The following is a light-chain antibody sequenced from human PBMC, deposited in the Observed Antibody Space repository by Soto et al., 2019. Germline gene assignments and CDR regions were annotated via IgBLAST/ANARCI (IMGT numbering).Light chain of an antibody. Sequence: QSALTQPPSVSGSPGQSVTISCTGTSSDVGKYDRVSWYQQPPGTAPKLIIYEVTNRPSGVPARFSGSKSGNTATLTISGLQAEDEADYYYSAYTSPSRYVFGAGTKHIVI. CDR3: SAYTSPSRYV. CDR1: SSDVGKYDR. J-gene: IGLJ1*01. CDR2: EVT. V-gene: IGLV2-18*02.